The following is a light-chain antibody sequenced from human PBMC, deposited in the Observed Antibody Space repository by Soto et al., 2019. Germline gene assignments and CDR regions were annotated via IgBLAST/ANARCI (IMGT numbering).Light chain of an antibody. CDR1: QSFSSSY. J-gene: IGKJ5*01. V-gene: IGKV3-11*01. Sequence: EIVLTQSPGSLPLSPWEGATLSFMAIQSFSSSYLAWYQQKPGQAPRLLIYDASNRATGIPARFSGSGSGTDFTLTISSLEPEDFAVYYCQQRSNWPPITFGQGTRLENK. CDR3: QQRSNWPPIT. CDR2: DAS.